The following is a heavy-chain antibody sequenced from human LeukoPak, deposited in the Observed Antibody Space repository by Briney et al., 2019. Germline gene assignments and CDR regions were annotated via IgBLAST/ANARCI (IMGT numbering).Heavy chain of an antibody. J-gene: IGHJ3*02. CDR3: AKDISYAMAAADAFDI. Sequence: GGSLRLSCAASGFTFDDYAMHWVRQAPGKGLEWVSGISWNSGSIGYADSVKGRFTISRDNAKNSLYLQMNSLRAEDTALYYCAKDISYAMAAADAFDIWGQGTMVTVSS. CDR2: ISWNSGSI. D-gene: IGHD5-18*01. V-gene: IGHV3-9*01. CDR1: GFTFDDYA.